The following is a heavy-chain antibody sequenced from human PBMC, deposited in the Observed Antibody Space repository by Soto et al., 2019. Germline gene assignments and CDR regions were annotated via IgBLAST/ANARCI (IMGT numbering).Heavy chain of an antibody. J-gene: IGHJ4*02. V-gene: IGHV1-3*01. CDR2: INAGNDNT. Sequence: ASVKVSCKASGYTFTSYAMHWVRQAPGQRLEWMEWINAGNDNTKYSQKFQGRVTITRDTSASTAYMELSSLRSEDTAVYYCARNDYGSGSSDYWGQGTLVTVSS. CDR1: GYTFTSYA. D-gene: IGHD3-10*01. CDR3: ARNDYGSGSSDY.